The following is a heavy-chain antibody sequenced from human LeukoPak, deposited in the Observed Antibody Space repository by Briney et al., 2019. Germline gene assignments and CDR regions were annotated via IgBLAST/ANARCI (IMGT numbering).Heavy chain of an antibody. V-gene: IGHV3-23*01. D-gene: IGHD2-2*01. CDR3: ATVVPAATKYFQH. CDR1: GFTFSSYA. J-gene: IGHJ1*01. Sequence: PGVSLRLSCAASGFTFSSYAMSWVRQAPGKGLEWVSAISGSGGSTYYADSVKGRFTISRDNSKNTLYLQMNSLRAEDRAVYYCATVVPAATKYFQHWGQGTLVTVSS. CDR2: ISGSGGST.